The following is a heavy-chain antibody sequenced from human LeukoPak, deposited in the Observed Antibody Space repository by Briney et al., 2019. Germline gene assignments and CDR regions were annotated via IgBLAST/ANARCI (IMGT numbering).Heavy chain of an antibody. CDR1: GGPISSYY. CDR2: IYYSGST. Sequence: SETLSLTCTVSGGPISSYYWSWIRQPPGKGLEWIGYIYYSGSTNYNPSLKSRVTISVDTSENQFSLKLSSVTAADTAVYYCARDLDYSNYIDYGMDVWGQGTTVTVSS. J-gene: IGHJ6*02. V-gene: IGHV4-59*01. D-gene: IGHD4-11*01. CDR3: ARDLDYSNYIDYGMDV.